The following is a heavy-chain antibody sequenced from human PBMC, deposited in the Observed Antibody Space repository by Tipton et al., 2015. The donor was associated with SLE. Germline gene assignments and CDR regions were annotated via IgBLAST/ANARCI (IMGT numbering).Heavy chain of an antibody. Sequence: TLSLTCAVYGGSFSGYYWSWIRQPPGKGLEWIGEINHSGSTNYNPSLKSRVTISVDTSKNQFSLKLSSVTAADTAVYYCARDRWELLYWGQGTLVTVSS. CDR1: GGSFSGYY. V-gene: IGHV4-34*01. CDR3: ARDRWELLY. CDR2: INHSGST. D-gene: IGHD1-26*01. J-gene: IGHJ4*02.